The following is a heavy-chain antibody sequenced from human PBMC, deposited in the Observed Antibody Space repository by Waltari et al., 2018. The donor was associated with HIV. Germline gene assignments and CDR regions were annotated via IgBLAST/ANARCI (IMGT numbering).Heavy chain of an antibody. V-gene: IGHV3-74*01. CDR2: IDSDGSWI. CDR1: GFTLSSYW. CDR3: AKDFGGASNY. Sequence: EVQVVESGGGLVQPGGSLTLSCAASGFTLSSYWMHWVRQAPGQGLVAVSRIDSDGSWINYADSVKGRFTISRDNAKNTLYLQMNSLRAEDTAIYYCAKDFGGASNYWVQGTLVTVSS. J-gene: IGHJ4*02. D-gene: IGHD2-21*01.